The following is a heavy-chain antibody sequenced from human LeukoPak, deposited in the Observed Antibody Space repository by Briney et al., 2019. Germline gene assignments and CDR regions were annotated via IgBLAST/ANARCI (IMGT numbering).Heavy chain of an antibody. CDR3: ARVKGPGSPPFDY. CDR1: GYTFTGYY. V-gene: IGHV1-2*02. Sequence: GASVKVSCKACGYTFTGYYMHGVRQAAGQGLEGMGWINPNSGGTNYAQKFQDRVTMTRDTSISTAYMELTRLRSDDTAVHYWARVKGPGSPPFDYCGQGTLVTVSS. D-gene: IGHD3-10*01. CDR2: INPNSGGT. J-gene: IGHJ4*02.